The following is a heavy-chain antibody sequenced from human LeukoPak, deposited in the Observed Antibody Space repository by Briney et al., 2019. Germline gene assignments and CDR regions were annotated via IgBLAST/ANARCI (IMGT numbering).Heavy chain of an antibody. CDR3: ARQGSSLLFDY. CDR1: GGSISISSYY. V-gene: IGHV4-39*01. D-gene: IGHD1-26*01. Sequence: PSETLSLTCTVSGGSISISSYYWGWIRQPPGKGLEWIGSFYYSGSTYYNPSLKRRVTISVDASKNQFSLRSSSVTAADTAVYYCARQGSSLLFDYWGQGTLVPVSS. CDR2: FYYSGST. J-gene: IGHJ4*02.